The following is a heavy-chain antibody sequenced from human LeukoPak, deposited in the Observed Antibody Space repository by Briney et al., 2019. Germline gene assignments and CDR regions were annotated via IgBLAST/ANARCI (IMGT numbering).Heavy chain of an antibody. Sequence: GASVKVSCKASGYTFTGYYMHWVRQAPGQGLEWMGWINPNSGGTNYAQKFQGRVTMTRDTSISTAYMELSSLRSEDTAVYYCARDSSSSVGYYYYGMDVWGQGTTVTVSS. CDR1: GYTFTGYY. J-gene: IGHJ6*02. CDR3: ARDSSSSVGYYYYGMDV. V-gene: IGHV1-2*02. D-gene: IGHD6-13*01. CDR2: INPNSGGT.